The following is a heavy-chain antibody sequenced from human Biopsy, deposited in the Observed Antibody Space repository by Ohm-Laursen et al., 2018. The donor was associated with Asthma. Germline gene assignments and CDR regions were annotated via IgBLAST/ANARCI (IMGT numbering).Heavy chain of an antibody. J-gene: IGHJ4*02. CDR3: ARGPPVDRED. CDR2: IYYSGST. Sequence: SETLSLTCPVSGGSISSGGYYWSWIRQHPGKGLEWIGYIYYSGSTYYNPSLKSRVTISVDTSKNQLSLKLSSVTAADTAVYYCARGPPVDREDWGQGTLVTVSS. V-gene: IGHV4-31*03. D-gene: IGHD5-24*01. CDR1: GGSISSGGYY.